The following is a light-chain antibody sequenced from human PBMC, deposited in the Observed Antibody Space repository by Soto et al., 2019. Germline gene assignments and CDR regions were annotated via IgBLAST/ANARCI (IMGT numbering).Light chain of an antibody. V-gene: IGKV1-27*01. CDR1: QGISNY. CDR2: AAS. J-gene: IGKJ1*01. Sequence: DIQMTQSPSSLSASVGDRVTITCRASQGISNYLAWYQQKPGKVPKLLIYAASTLQSGVPSRFSGSGSGTDFTLTISSLQPEDVATYYCQKYNSAPQRRTFGQGTNVEIK. CDR3: QKYNSAPQRRT.